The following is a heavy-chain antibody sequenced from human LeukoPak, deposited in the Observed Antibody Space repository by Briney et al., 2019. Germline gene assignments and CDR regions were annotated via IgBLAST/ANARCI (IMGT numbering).Heavy chain of an antibody. V-gene: IGHV3-23*01. CDR3: ARGVGGYSSYIDY. CDR2: ISGSGSST. Sequence: GGSLRLSCAASGFTFSSYAMSWVRQAPGKGLEWVSAISGSGSSTYYADSVKGRFTISRDNAKNSLYLQMNSLRAEDTAVYYCARGVGGYSSYIDYWGQGTLVTVSS. J-gene: IGHJ4*02. D-gene: IGHD3-22*01. CDR1: GFTFSSYA.